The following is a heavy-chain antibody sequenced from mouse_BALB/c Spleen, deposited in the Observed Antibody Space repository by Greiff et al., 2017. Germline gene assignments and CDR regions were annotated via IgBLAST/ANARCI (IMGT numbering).Heavy chain of an antibody. CDR3: ASNYYRYDGAWFAY. V-gene: IGHV1S29*02. Sequence: VQLQQSGPELVKPGASVKISCKASGYTFTDYNMHWVKQSHGKSLEWIGYIYPYNGGTGYNQKFKSKATLTVDNSSSTAYMELRSLTSEDSAVYYCASNYYRYDGAWFAYWGQGTLVTVSA. D-gene: IGHD2-14*01. CDR2: IYPYNGGT. J-gene: IGHJ3*01. CDR1: GYTFTDYN.